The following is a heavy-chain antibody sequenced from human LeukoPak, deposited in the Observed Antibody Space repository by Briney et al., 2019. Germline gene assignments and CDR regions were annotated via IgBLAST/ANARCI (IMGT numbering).Heavy chain of an antibody. Sequence: GGSLRLSCAASGFTFSNYAMSWVRQAPGKGLEWVSVSLISGGGGATYYADSVKGRFSISRDDSKNTLFLQMNNLRVEDTAVYFCAKHRSGIATSGSNYWGQGTLVCVSS. D-gene: IGHD1-14*01. CDR2: ISGGGGAT. CDR1: GFTFSNYA. J-gene: IGHJ4*02. V-gene: IGHV3-23*01. CDR3: AKHRSGIATSGSNY.